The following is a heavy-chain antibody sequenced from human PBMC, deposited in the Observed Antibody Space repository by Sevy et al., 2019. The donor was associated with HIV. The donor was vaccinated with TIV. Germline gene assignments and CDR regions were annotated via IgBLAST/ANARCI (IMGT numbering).Heavy chain of an antibody. Sequence: SETLSLTCAVYGGSFSGYYWSWIRQPSGKGLEWIGEINHSGSTNYNPSLKSRVTISVDTSKNQFSLKLSSVTAADTAVYYCASPAAGTGYYYYGMDVWGQGTTVTVSS. D-gene: IGHD6-13*01. CDR1: GGSFSGYY. CDR3: ASPAAGTGYYYYGMDV. J-gene: IGHJ6*02. V-gene: IGHV4-34*01. CDR2: INHSGST.